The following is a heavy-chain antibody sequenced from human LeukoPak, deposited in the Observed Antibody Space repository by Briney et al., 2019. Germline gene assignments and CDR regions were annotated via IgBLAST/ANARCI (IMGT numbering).Heavy chain of an antibody. CDR2: IYYSGST. Sequence: PSETLSLTCTVSGGSISSYYWSWIRQPPGKGLEWIGYIYYSGSTNYNPSLKSRVTISVDTSKNQFSLKLSSVTAADTAVYYCARAGHDSSGYHLHFDYWGQGTLVTVSS. D-gene: IGHD3-22*01. CDR3: ARAGHDSSGYHLHFDY. CDR1: GGSISSYY. V-gene: IGHV4-59*01. J-gene: IGHJ4*02.